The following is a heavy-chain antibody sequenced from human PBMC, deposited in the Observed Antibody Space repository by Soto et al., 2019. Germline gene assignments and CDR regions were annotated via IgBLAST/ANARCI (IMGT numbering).Heavy chain of an antibody. V-gene: IGHV3-30-3*01. CDR3: ARETDSSSAYFDY. Sequence: GGSLRLSCAASGFTFSSYAMHWVRQAPGKGLEWVAVISYDGSNKYYADSVKGRFTISRDNSKNTLYLQMNSLRAEDTAVYYCARETDSSSAYFDYWGQGTLVTVSS. CDR1: GFTFSSYA. D-gene: IGHD6-6*01. CDR2: ISYDGSNK. J-gene: IGHJ4*02.